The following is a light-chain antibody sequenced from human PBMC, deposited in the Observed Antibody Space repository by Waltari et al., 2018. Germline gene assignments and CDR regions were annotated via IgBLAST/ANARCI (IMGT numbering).Light chain of an antibody. V-gene: IGLV4-69*01. CDR2: VNSDGSH. CDR3: QTGGHGTWV. Sequence: QLLLPPPPSASASPGSSVQLPCPLLSWPSTNFIACHKQQPEKRPRYLMKVNSDGSHSKGDKIPDRFSGSSSGTEHYLTISSLQSEDEADYYCQTGGHGTWVFGGGTKLTVL. J-gene: IGLJ3*02. CDR1: SWPSTNF.